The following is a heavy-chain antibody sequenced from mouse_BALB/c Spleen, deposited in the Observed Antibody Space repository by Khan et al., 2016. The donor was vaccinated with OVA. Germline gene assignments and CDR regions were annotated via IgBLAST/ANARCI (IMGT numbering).Heavy chain of an antibody. J-gene: IGHJ3*01. D-gene: IGHD1-1*01. CDR3: TRLAYYYDGEGFAY. CDR2: VSTGGSYT. Sequence: EVELVESGGDLVKPGGSLKLSCAASGFTFSTYGMSWVRQTPDKRLEWFVTVSTGGSYTYYPDSVKGRFTISRDNAKNTLYLQMSGMKSEDTAMFYCTRLAYYYDGEGFAYWGQGTLVTVSA. CDR1: GFTFSTYG. V-gene: IGHV5-6*01.